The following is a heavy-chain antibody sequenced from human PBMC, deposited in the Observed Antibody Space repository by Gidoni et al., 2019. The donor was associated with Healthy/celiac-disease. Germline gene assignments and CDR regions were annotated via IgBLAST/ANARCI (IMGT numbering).Heavy chain of an antibody. V-gene: IGHV4-39*01. D-gene: IGHD2-21*01. Sequence: QLQLQESGPGLVKPSETLSLTCTGAGGSISSSSYYWGWIRQPPGKGLEWIGSIYYSGSTYYNPSLKSRVTLSVDTSKNQFSLKLSSVTAADTAVYYCVSILLSFDYWGQGTLVTVSS. CDR2: IYYSGST. CDR3: VSILLSFDY. J-gene: IGHJ4*02. CDR1: GGSISSSSYY.